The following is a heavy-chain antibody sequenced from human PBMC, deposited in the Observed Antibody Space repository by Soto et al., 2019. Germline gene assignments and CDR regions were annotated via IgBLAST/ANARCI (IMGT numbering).Heavy chain of an antibody. CDR2: IIPIFGTA. CDR1: GGTFSSYA. CDR3: ARDSDPLYGMDV. Sequence: SVKVSCKASGGTFSSYAISWVRQAPGQGLEWMGGIIPIFGTANYAQKFQGRVTITADESTSTAYMELSSLRSEDTAVYYCARDSDPLYGMDVWGQGTTVTVSS. J-gene: IGHJ6*02. V-gene: IGHV1-69*13.